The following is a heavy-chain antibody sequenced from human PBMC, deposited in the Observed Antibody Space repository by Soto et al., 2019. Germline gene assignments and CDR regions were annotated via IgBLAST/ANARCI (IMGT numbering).Heavy chain of an antibody. Sequence: QVQLQESGPGLVKPSGTLSLTCAVSGGSISSSNWWSWVRQPPGKGLEWIGEIYHSGSTNYNPSPKSRVTISVDKSKNQFSLKLSSVTAADTAVYYCASVSSSPKRLYEDYWGQGTLVTVSS. CDR2: IYHSGST. CDR3: ASVSSSPKRLYEDY. CDR1: GGSISSSNW. V-gene: IGHV4-4*02. D-gene: IGHD6-6*01. J-gene: IGHJ4*02.